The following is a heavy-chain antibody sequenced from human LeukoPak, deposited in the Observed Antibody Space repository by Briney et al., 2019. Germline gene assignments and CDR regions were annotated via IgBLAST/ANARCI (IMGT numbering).Heavy chain of an antibody. J-gene: IGHJ4*02. CDR1: GYTFTGFY. D-gene: IGHD4-17*01. CDR3: ARPTHRLTVTTAIDH. V-gene: IGHV1-2*02. Sequence: GASVKVSCKPSGYTFTGFYLHWVRQAPGQGLQWMGWINPKDGATKYSQSFRGRVTMTRDTSIDTAYMELSSLTSDDTAIYYCARPTHRLTVTTAIDHWGRGTLVTVSS. CDR2: INPKDGAT.